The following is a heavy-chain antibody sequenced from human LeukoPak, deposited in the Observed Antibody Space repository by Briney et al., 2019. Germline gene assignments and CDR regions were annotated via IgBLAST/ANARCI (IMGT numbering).Heavy chain of an antibody. CDR1: GFTFSSYA. Sequence: PEGSLRLSCAASGFTFSSYARSWVRQAPGKGLEWISAISGSGGSTYYADSVKGRFTIARDKSKNTMYLKMNSLIAEDTAVYYCAKDHRSSWRAFDYWGQGTLVTVSS. J-gene: IGHJ4*02. V-gene: IGHV3-23*01. D-gene: IGHD6-13*01. CDR3: AKDHRSSWRAFDY. CDR2: ISGSGGST.